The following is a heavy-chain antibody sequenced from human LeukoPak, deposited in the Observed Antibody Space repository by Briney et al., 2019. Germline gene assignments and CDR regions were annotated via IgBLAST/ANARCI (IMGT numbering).Heavy chain of an antibody. V-gene: IGHV1-69*01. J-gene: IGHJ6*03. Sequence: SVKVSCKASGGTYTTYAITWVWQAPGQGLEWVGGITPIFGTTNYAQKLEGRVTITSDESTNTAYMEMTNLRSDDTAVYYCARGRIAAAGFGTGTDHYYMDVWDKGTTVTVSS. CDR2: ITPIFGTT. CDR1: GGTYTTYA. CDR3: ARGRIAAAGFGTGTDHYYMDV. D-gene: IGHD6-13*01.